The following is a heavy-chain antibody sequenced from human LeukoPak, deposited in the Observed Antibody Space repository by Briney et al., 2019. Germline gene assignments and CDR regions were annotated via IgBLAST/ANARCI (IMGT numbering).Heavy chain of an antibody. D-gene: IGHD3-10*01. CDR2: INPNSGGT. V-gene: IGHV1-2*06. J-gene: IGHJ4*02. Sequence: ASVKVSCKASGYTFTGYYMHWVRQAPGQGLEWMGRINPNSGGTNYAQKFQGRVTMTRDTSISTAYMELSRLRSDDTAVYYCARALNYYGSGSYYKGPDYWGQGTLATVSS. CDR3: ARALNYYGSGSYYKGPDY. CDR1: GYTFTGYY.